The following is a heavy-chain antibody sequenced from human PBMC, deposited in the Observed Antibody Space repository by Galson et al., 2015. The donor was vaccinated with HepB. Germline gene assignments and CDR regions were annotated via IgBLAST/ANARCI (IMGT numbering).Heavy chain of an antibody. CDR2: INTGDGYT. CDR3: ARGQPKYSSDWGAFDI. J-gene: IGHJ3*02. Sequence: SVKVSCKASGYTFTDYGLHWVRQAPGLSLEWMGWINTGDGYTEYLERFQGRVTVTRDTSARTVSMELSSLRSEDTAVYYCARGQPKYSSDWGAFDIWGQVTLVSVSS. CDR1: GYTFTDYG. V-gene: IGHV1-3*04. D-gene: IGHD6-19*01.